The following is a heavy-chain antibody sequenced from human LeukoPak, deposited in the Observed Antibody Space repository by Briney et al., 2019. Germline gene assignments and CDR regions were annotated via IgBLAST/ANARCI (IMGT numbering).Heavy chain of an antibody. D-gene: IGHD2-2*01. V-gene: IGHV1-18*04. CDR1: RYTLTSYG. J-gene: IGHJ5*02. Sequence: GASVKVSCKASRYTLTSYGISWVRQAPGQGVEWMGWISVYNGNTNYAQKLQGRVTMNTDTSTSTAYIELRSLRSDDTAVYYCARTPWVGYCSSTSCPEYNWFDPWGQGTLVTVSS. CDR3: ARTPWVGYCSSTSCPEYNWFDP. CDR2: ISVYNGNT.